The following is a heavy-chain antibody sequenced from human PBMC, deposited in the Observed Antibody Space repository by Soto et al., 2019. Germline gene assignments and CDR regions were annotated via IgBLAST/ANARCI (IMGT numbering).Heavy chain of an antibody. J-gene: IGHJ5*01. CDR3: VSEPGYGHGSAPYS. CDR1: GFTFSSYG. D-gene: IGHD5-18*01. CDR2: ISYDGGRQ. Sequence: QAQLVESGGGVVQPGRSLRLSCAASGFTFSSYGMHWVRQAPGTGLEWVAVISYDGGRQHYADSVKGRFTISRDNSKNMMLLQMNSLRADNKAVYYCVSEPGYGHGSAPYSGGQGTLVSVSS. V-gene: IGHV3-30*03.